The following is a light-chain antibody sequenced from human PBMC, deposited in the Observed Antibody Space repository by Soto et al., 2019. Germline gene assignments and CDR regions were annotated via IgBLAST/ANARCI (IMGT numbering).Light chain of an antibody. CDR1: QGISSA. CDR3: QQLETYPLT. J-gene: IGKJ5*01. Sequence: AIQVTQSPSSLSASVGDTVTITCRASQGISSAFAWYQQKPGKVPRLLIYDVFNLQSGVPSRFSGSGSGTGFTLTISRLQPEDFATYYCQQLETYPLTFGQGTRLEVK. CDR2: DVF. V-gene: IGKV1-13*02.